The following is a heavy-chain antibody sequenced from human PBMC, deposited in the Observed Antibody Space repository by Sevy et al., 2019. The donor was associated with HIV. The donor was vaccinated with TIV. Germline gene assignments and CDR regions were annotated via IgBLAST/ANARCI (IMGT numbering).Heavy chain of an antibody. CDR1: GFTFAKYS. CDR2: FSFGCGRI. CDR3: AREGCTQPHNY. D-gene: IGHD2-8*01. Sequence: GGSLRLSCAASGFTFAKYSMSWVRQAPGKGLEWVSTFSFGCGRINYADSVKGRFTISRDDSKNTLFLQMNSLRAEDTATYFCAREGCTQPHNYWGQGALVTVSS. J-gene: IGHJ4*02. V-gene: IGHV3-23*01.